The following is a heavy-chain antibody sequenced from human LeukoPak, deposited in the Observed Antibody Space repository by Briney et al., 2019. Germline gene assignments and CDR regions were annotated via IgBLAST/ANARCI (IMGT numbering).Heavy chain of an antibody. J-gene: IGHJ4*02. Sequence: ASVKVSCKASGYTFTSYDINWVRQATGQGLEWMGWMHPNSGNTGYAQKFQGRVTITRNTSISTAYMELSSLRSEDTAVYYCASGSFDFWSGYYLDYWGQGTLVTVSS. CDR2: MHPNSGNT. V-gene: IGHV1-8*03. CDR1: GYTFTSYD. D-gene: IGHD3-3*01. CDR3: ASGSFDFWSGYYLDY.